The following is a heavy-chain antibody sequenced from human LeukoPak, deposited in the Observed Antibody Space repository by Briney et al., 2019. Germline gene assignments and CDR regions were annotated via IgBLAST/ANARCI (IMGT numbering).Heavy chain of an antibody. V-gene: IGHV1-69*05. Sequence: ASVKVSCKASGGTFSSYAISWVRQAPGQGLEWMGRIIPIFGTANYAQKFQGRVTITTDESTSTAYMELSGLRSEDTAVYYCARDRKLRYFDLWGRGTLVTVSS. CDR1: GGTFSSYA. D-gene: IGHD1-14*01. J-gene: IGHJ2*01. CDR2: IIPIFGTA. CDR3: ARDRKLRYFDL.